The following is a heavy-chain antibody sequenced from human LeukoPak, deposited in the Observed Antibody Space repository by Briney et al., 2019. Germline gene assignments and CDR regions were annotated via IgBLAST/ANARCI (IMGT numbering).Heavy chain of an antibody. CDR1: VFTFRTFG. J-gene: IGHJ4*02. Sequence: GGSLRLSCAASVFTFRTFGMQWVREAPGKGVEGGAFIRCDGAEKFYADSVKSRITISRDTSKHTAYLQMNSLRAEDTAVYYCSKTTYYDILTGYQRTFYFDYWGAGTLVTVSS. D-gene: IGHD3-9*01. CDR2: IRCDGAEK. CDR3: SKTTYYDILTGYQRTFYFDY. V-gene: IGHV3-30*02.